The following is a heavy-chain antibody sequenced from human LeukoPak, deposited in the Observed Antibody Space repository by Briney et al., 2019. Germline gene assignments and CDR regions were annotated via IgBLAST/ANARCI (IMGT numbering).Heavy chain of an antibody. Sequence: PGGSLRLSCTASGFTFGDYAMSWVRQAPGKGLEWVGFIRSKAYGGTTEYAASVKGRFTISRDDSKGIAYLQMNSLKTEDTAVYYCTRAVYDFWSGYYRDWGQGTLVTVSS. V-gene: IGHV3-49*04. D-gene: IGHD3-3*01. J-gene: IGHJ4*02. CDR3: TRAVYDFWSGYYRD. CDR1: GFTFGDYA. CDR2: IRSKAYGGTT.